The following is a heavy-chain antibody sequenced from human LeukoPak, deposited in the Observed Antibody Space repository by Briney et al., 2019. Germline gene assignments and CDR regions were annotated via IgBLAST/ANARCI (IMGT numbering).Heavy chain of an antibody. CDR2: INPNSGGT. V-gene: IGHV1-2*02. D-gene: IGHD6-19*01. CDR3: ARDQQWRLSNWFDP. J-gene: IGHJ5*02. CDR1: GYTFTGYY. Sequence: ASVKVSCKASGYTFTGYYMNWVRQAPGQGLEWMGWINPNSGGTNYAQKFQGRVTMTRDTSISTAYMELSRLRSDDTAVYYCARDQQWRLSNWFDPWGHGTLVTVSS.